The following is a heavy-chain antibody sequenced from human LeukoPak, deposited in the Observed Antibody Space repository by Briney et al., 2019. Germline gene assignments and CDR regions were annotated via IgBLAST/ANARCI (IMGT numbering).Heavy chain of an antibody. CDR3: ARPTSYYGDYMW. V-gene: IGHV4-39*01. CDR1: GGSISSSDYY. CDR2: IHHSGST. J-gene: IGHJ4*02. Sequence: NSSETLSLTCTVSGGSISSSDYYWGWIRQPPGKGLEWIGSIHHSGSTYYHPSLKSRVTISLDTAKNQFSLKLGSVTAADTAVYYCARPTSYYGDYMWWGQGALVTVSS. D-gene: IGHD4-17*01.